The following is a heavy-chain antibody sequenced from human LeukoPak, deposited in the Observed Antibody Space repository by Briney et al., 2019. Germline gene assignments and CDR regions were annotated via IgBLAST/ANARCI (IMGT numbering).Heavy chain of an antibody. CDR2: INPSGGST. V-gene: IGHV1-46*01. J-gene: IGHJ5*02. CDR3: AREIVVVPSAMGFDP. D-gene: IGHD2-2*01. Sequence: ASVKVSCKASGYXFTTYYIHWVRQAPGQGLEWMGVINPSGGSTSFAQKFQARLTMTRDTSTSTVYMELSGLSSEGTAVYYCAREIVVVPSAMGFDPWGQGTLVTVSS. CDR1: GYXFTTYY.